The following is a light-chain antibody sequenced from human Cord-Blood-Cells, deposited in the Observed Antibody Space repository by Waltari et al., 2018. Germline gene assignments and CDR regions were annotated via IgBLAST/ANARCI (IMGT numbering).Light chain of an antibody. V-gene: IGKV1-9*01. CDR3: QQLNSYPLT. J-gene: IGKJ4*01. CDR2: AAS. CDR1: QGISSY. Sequence: DIHLTQSPSFLSASVGDRITITCRASQGISSYLAWYQQKPGKAPKLLIYAASTLQSWVPSRFSGSGSGKEFTHKISRLQPEDFATDYCQQLNSYPLTFGGGTKVESK.